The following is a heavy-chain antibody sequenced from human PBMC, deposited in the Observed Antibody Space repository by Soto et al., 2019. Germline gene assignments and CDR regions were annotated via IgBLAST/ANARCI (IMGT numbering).Heavy chain of an antibody. V-gene: IGHV4-39*01. D-gene: IGHD1-26*01. CDR1: GGSISSSAYH. CDR2: IYYSGST. CDR3: ERVRSASCFDS. Sequence: SETLSLTCTVSGGSISSSAYHWAWVRQPPGKGLEWIGSIYYSGSTYYNPSLKSRVTISVDTSKNLFSLNLNSVTAADTAVFYRERVRSASCFDSWGLVPLVTVSS. J-gene: IGHJ4*02.